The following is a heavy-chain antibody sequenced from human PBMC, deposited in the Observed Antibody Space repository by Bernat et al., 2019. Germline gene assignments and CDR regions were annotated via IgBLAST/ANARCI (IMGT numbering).Heavy chain of an antibody. J-gene: IGHJ4*02. Sequence: QVQLVESGGGVVQPGRSLRLSCAASGFTFSSYGMHWVRQAPGKGLEWVAVIWYDGSNKYYADSVKGRFTISRDNSKNTLYLQMNSLRAEDTAVYYWARDRGGSDSENDYWGQGTLVTDS. D-gene: IGHD2-15*01. CDR3: ARDRGGSDSENDY. V-gene: IGHV3-33*01. CDR2: IWYDGSNK. CDR1: GFTFSSYG.